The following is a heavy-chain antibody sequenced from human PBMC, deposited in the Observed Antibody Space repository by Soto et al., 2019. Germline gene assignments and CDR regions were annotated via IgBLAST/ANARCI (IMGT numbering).Heavy chain of an antibody. CDR2: LNPNSGDT. CDR3: EREEEAVLALDY. D-gene: IGHD6-19*01. J-gene: IGHJ4*02. Sequence: SVQVSCKASGCTFPANSMHWVRQAPAQGLEWIGWLNPNSGDTVYKHKFQGRVTLTRDTSISTAYMELSSVRADETALYYCEREEEAVLALDYWGQGTLVTVSS. CDR1: GCTFPANS. V-gene: IGHV1-2*02.